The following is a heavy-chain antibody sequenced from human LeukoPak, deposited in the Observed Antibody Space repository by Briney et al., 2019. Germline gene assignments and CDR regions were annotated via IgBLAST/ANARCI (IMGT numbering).Heavy chain of an antibody. D-gene: IGHD2-21*02. CDR1: GFTFSSYA. J-gene: IGHJ4*02. CDR2: ISGSGGST. CDR3: AKSLRYRYGDCLED. V-gene: IGHV3-23*01. Sequence: GGSLRLSCAASGFTFSSYAMSWVRQAPGKGLEWVSAISGSGGSTYYADSVKGRFTISRDSSKNTVSLQMSSLRAEDTAVYYCAKSLRYRYGDCLEDWGQGTLVTVSS.